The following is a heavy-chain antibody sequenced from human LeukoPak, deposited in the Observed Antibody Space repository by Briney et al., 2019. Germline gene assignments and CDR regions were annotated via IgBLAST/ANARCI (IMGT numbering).Heavy chain of an antibody. D-gene: IGHD2-2*01. J-gene: IGHJ4*02. CDR3: ASARYCSSTSCYPNY. CDR2: IHYTGST. CDR1: GVSISSASYY. Sequence: SETLSLTCTVSGVSISSASYYWSWIRQPAGKGLECIGYIHYTGSTNYNPSLKSRVTISVDTSKNQFSLKLSSVTAADTAVYYCASARYCSSTSCYPNYWGQGTLVTVSS. V-gene: IGHV4-61*10.